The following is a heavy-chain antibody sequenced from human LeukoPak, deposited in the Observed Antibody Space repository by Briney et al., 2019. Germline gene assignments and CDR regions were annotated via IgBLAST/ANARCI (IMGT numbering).Heavy chain of an antibody. CDR1: GYTFTGYY. CDR3: AREYSSSSSFDY. D-gene: IGHD6-6*01. Sequence: ASVKVSCKASGYTFTGYYIHWVRQAPGQGLEWVGWINPNSAGTGYAQKFQGRVTMTRDTSIATAYMELSSLRSDDTAVYYCAREYSSSSSFDYWGQGTLVTVSS. V-gene: IGHV1-2*02. J-gene: IGHJ4*02. CDR2: INPNSAGT.